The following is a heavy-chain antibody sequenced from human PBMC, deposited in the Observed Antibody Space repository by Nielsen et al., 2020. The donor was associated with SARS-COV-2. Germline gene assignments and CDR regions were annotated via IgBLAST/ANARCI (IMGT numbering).Heavy chain of an antibody. V-gene: IGHV1-46*01. D-gene: IGHD4-17*01. Sequence: GGSLRLSCAASGFTFSGSAMHWVRQAPGQGLEWMGIINTSDGSTTYAQKFQGRVTMTRDTSTRTVYMELRSLRSEDTAVYYCARDDTVTMYYYSYYGMDVWGQGTTVTVSS. J-gene: IGHJ6*02. CDR2: INTSDGST. CDR1: GFTFSGSA. CDR3: ARDDTVTMYYYSYYGMDV.